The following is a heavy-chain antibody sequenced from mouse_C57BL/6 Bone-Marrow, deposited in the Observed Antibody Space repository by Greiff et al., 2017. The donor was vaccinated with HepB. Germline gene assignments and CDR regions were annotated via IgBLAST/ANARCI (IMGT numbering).Heavy chain of an antibody. CDR2: ISDGGSYT. Sequence: DVKLVESGGGLVKPGGSLKLSCAASGFTFSSYAMSWVRQTPEKRLEWVATISDGGSYTYYPDNVKGRFTISRDNAKNNLYLQMSHLKSEDTAMYYCARDPYYSNYWYFDVWGTGTTVTVSS. D-gene: IGHD2-5*01. CDR1: GFTFSSYA. CDR3: ARDPYYSNYWYFDV. J-gene: IGHJ1*03. V-gene: IGHV5-4*01.